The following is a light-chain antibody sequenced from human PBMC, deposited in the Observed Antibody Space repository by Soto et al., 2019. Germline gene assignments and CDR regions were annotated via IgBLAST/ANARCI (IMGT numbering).Light chain of an antibody. J-gene: IGLJ1*01. CDR3: GTWDSSLSVHV. CDR2: DNN. Sequence: QSVLTQPRSVSAAPGQKVTIPCSGSSSNIGNNYLSWYQQFPGTAPKLLIYDNNKRPSGIPDRFSGSKSGTSATLGITGLQTGDEADYYCGTWDSSLSVHVFGTGTKVTVL. CDR1: SSNIGNNY. V-gene: IGLV1-51*01.